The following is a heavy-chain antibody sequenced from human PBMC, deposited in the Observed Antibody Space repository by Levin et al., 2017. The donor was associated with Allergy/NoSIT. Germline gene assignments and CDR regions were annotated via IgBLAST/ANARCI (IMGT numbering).Heavy chain of an antibody. Sequence: SQTLSLTCTVSGGSISSGDYYWSWIRQPPGKGLEWIGYIYYSGSTYYNPSLKSRVTISVDTSKNQFSLKLSSVTAADTAVYYCARARVRGDWYFDLWGRGTLVTVSS. CDR1: GGSISSGDYY. CDR3: ARARVRGDWYFDL. CDR2: IYYSGST. V-gene: IGHV4-30-4*01. D-gene: IGHD3-10*01. J-gene: IGHJ2*01.